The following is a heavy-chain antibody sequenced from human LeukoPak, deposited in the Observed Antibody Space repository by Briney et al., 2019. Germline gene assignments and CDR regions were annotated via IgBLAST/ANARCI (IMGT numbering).Heavy chain of an antibody. CDR1: GFTFTTHD. CDR2: ISYDGRNK. V-gene: IGHV3-30*18. J-gene: IGHJ3*02. CDR3: AKGYYEIHDAFDI. Sequence: GGSLRLSCAASGFTFTTHDMWWVRQAPGKGLEWVAFISYDGRNKYYADSVKGRFTISRDNSKNTLCLQMNSLRAEDTAVYYCAKGYYEIHDAFDIWGQGTMVTVSS. D-gene: IGHD3-9*01.